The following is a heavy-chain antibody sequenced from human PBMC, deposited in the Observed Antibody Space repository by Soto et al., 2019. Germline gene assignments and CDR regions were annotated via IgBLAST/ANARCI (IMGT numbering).Heavy chain of an antibody. V-gene: IGHV3-30-3*01. CDR2: ISYDGSNK. CDR1: GFTFSSYA. Sequence: VQLVESGGGVVQPGRSLRLSFAASGFTFSSYAMHWVRQAPGKGLEWVAVISYDGSNKYYADSVKGRFTISRDNSKNALYLQMNSLRAEDTAVYYCARDGPLGESGAPVYYYYYGMDVWGQGTTVTVSS. J-gene: IGHJ6*02. D-gene: IGHD2-15*01. CDR3: ARDGPLGESGAPVYYYYYGMDV.